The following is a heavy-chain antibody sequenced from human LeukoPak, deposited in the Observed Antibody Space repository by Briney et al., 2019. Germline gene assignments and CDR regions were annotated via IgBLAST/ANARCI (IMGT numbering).Heavy chain of an antibody. CDR3: AREGGQQLVRAQDPFDY. Sequence: SQTLSLTCAISGDSVSSNSAAWNWIRQSPSRGLEWLGRTYYRSKWYNDYAVSVKSRITINPDTSKNQFSLQLNSVTPEDTAVYYCAREGGQQLVRAQDPFDYWGQGTLVTVSS. J-gene: IGHJ4*02. V-gene: IGHV6-1*01. CDR1: GDSVSSNSAA. D-gene: IGHD6-13*01. CDR2: TYYRSKWYN.